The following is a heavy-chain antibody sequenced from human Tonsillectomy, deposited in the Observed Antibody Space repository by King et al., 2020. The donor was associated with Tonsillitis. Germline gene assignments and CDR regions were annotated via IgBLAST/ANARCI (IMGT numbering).Heavy chain of an antibody. J-gene: IGHJ1*01. CDR3: TTDLTYYFDTSGYYINPRFEYFQH. V-gene: IGHV3-15*01. CDR1: GFTFSNAW. D-gene: IGHD3-22*01. Sequence: VQLVESGGGLVKPGGSLRLSCAASGFTFSNAWMSWVRQAPGKGLEWVGRIKSKTDGGTTDYAAPVKGRFTISRDDSKNTLYLQMNSLKTEDTAVYYCTTDLTYYFDTSGYYINPRFEYFQHWGQGTLVTVSS. CDR2: IKSKTDGGTT.